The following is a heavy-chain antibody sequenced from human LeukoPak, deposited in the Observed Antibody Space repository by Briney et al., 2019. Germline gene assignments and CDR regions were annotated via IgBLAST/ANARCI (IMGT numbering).Heavy chain of an antibody. CDR2: ISGSGGST. V-gene: IGHV3-23*01. CDR1: GYTFSSYA. J-gene: IGHJ4*02. D-gene: IGHD3-3*01. Sequence: GGCLRLSWAASGYTFSSYAMSWVRQAPGKGLEWVSAISGSGGSTYYADSVKGRFTISRDNSKNTLYLQMNSLRAEDTAVYYCAKDRGTIFGVVITYFDYWGQGTLVTVSS. CDR3: AKDRGTIFGVVITYFDY.